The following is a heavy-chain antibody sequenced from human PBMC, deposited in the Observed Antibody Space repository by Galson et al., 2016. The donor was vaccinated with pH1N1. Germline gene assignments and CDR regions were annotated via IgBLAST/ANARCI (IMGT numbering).Heavy chain of an antibody. D-gene: IGHD3-10*01. J-gene: IGHJ3*01. Sequence: SVKVSCKASGYTFSSYGISWVRQAPGQGLEWMGWIRPYTGNTNYVQKFQGRVTMTTDTSTSTAYMELRGLTSDDTAVYYCARDPHEHGSGSWGEDALDFCSQRTTATVSS. CDR3: ARDPHEHGSGSWGEDALDF. V-gene: IGHV1-18*01. CDR2: IRPYTGNT. CDR1: GYTFSSYG.